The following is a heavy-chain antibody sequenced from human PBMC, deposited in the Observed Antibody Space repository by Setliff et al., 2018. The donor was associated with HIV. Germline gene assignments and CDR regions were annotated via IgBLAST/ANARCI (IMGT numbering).Heavy chain of an antibody. Sequence: GGSLRLSCAASGFTFSSYWMHWVRQVPGKGLVWLARINGDESRTTYADSVKGRFTISRDNAKNMLYLQMNSLRPEDTAVYYCVKEDITYDSWGQGTLVTVSS. J-gene: IGHJ4*02. CDR1: GFTFSSYW. CDR3: VKEDITYDS. V-gene: IGHV3-74*01. D-gene: IGHD2-15*01. CDR2: INGDESRT.